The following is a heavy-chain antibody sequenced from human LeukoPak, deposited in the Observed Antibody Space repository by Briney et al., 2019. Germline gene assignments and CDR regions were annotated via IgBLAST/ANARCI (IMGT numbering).Heavy chain of an antibody. CDR3: ARDSRFWSGRFDP. Sequence: PSQTLSLTCTVSGDSVSSGSYYWSWIRQPAGKGLEWIGRIYTSGSTNYNSSLKSRVTISMDTSKNQLSLKLSSVTATDTAIYYCARDSRFWSGRFDPWGQGTLVTVSS. CDR2: IYTSGST. CDR1: GDSVSSGSYY. J-gene: IGHJ5*02. D-gene: IGHD3-3*01. V-gene: IGHV4-61*02.